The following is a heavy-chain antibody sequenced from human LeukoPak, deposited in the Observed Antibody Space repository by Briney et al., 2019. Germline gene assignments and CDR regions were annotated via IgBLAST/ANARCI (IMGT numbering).Heavy chain of an antibody. V-gene: IGHV4-34*01. D-gene: IGHD2-8*01. CDR2: IHHDGTT. Sequence: SETLSLTSVAHGGSFIGYYWSWIRHPPGKGLEWIGEIHHDGTTKYNPSLMSRVGIVVDTSTHQFPLNLTSVTAADTAVYFCARLRPNVVTRTGPSYWGQGTLVAVSS. CDR1: GGSFIGYY. J-gene: IGHJ4*02. CDR3: ARLRPNVVTRTGPSY.